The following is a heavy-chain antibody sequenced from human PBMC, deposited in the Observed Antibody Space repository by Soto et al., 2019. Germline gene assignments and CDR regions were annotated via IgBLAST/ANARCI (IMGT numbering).Heavy chain of an antibody. CDR2: IYNSGRY. CDR1: GGFF. V-gene: IGHV4-59*01. Sequence: PSETLSLTCTVSGGFFWGWIRQSPDKGLEWIGYIYNSGRYNYNPSLESRLTISIDTSKNQFSLRLASVTAADTAVYYCARVPDYWGQGTLVTVSS. CDR3: ARVPDY. J-gene: IGHJ4*02.